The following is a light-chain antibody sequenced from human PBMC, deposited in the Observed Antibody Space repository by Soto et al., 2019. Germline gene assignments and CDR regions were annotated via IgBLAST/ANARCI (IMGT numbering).Light chain of an antibody. CDR3: LHDYIYPWT. CDR2: AAS. J-gene: IGKJ1*01. V-gene: IGKV1-6*01. CDR1: QGISSY. Sequence: IQMRQTQTSLSASVGDRVTITCGASQGISSYLAWYQQKPGKAPKLLIYAASSLQCGVPSRFRGSGSGTDFTLTMGSLQPEHFATYYCLHDYIYPWTFGQGSVVDVK.